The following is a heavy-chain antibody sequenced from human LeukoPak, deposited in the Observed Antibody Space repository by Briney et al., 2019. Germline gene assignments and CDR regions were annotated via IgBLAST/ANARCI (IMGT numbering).Heavy chain of an antibody. CDR1: GYTFTGYY. CDR3: ARFPGIAVAEGY. CDR2: INPNSGGT. V-gene: IGHV1-2*02. J-gene: IGHJ4*02. Sequence: ASVKVSCKASGYTFTGYYMHWVRQAPGQGLEWMGWINPNSGGTNYAQKFQGRVTMTRDTSISTAYMELSRLRSDDTAVYYCARFPGIAVAEGYWGQGTLVTVSS. D-gene: IGHD6-19*01.